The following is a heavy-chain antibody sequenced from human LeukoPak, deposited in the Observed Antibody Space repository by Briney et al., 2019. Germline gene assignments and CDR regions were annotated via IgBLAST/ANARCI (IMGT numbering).Heavy chain of an antibody. V-gene: IGHV3-9*01. Sequence: GGSLRLSCAASGFTFDDYAMHWVRQAPGKGLEWVSGISWNSGSIGYADSVKGRFTISRDNAKNSLYLQMNSLRAEDTALYYCAEAFYDYSFYFDYWGQGTLVTVSS. CDR1: GFTFDDYA. D-gene: IGHD4-11*01. J-gene: IGHJ4*02. CDR2: ISWNSGSI. CDR3: AEAFYDYSFYFDY.